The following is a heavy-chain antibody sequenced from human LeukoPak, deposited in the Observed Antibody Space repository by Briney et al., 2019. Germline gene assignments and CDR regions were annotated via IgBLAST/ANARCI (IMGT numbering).Heavy chain of an antibody. V-gene: IGHV1-69*04. CDR1: GGTFSSYA. Sequence: ASVKVSCKASGGTFSSYAISWVRHAPGQGLEWMGRIIPILGIANYAQKFQGRVTITADKSTSTAYMELSSLRSEDTAVYYCAREGADYYDSSGYYPFDIWGQGTMVTVSS. D-gene: IGHD3-22*01. J-gene: IGHJ3*02. CDR2: IIPILGIA. CDR3: AREGADYYDSSGYYPFDI.